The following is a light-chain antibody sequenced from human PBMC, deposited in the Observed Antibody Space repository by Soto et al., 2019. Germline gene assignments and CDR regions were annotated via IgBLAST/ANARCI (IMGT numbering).Light chain of an antibody. CDR1: SSNIGNNY. J-gene: IGLJ2*01. CDR3: ATWDGSLPAEV. V-gene: IGLV1-51*01. CDR2: DNN. Sequence: QSVLTQPPSVSAAPGQKVTISCSGGSSNIGNNYVSWYQQLPGTAPKLLIYDNNKRPSGIPDRFSGSKSGTSGTLDITGLQTGDEADYYCATWDGSLPAEVFGGGTKLTVL.